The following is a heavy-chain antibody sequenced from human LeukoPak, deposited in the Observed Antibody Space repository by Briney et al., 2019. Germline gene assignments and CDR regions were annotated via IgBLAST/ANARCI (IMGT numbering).Heavy chain of an antibody. Sequence: QPGGSLRLSSADSGFTFSSYEMNWVRQAPGKGLEWVSYISSSGSTIYYADSVKSRFTISRDNAKNSLYLQMNSLRAEDTAVYYCTELGITMIGGVWGKGTTVTISS. CDR2: ISSSGSTI. CDR1: GFTFSSYE. CDR3: TELGITMIGGV. J-gene: IGHJ6*04. D-gene: IGHD3-10*02. V-gene: IGHV3-48*03.